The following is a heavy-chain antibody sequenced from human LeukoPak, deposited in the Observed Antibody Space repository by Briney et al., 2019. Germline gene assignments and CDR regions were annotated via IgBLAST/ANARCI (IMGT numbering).Heavy chain of an antibody. D-gene: IGHD4-17*01. V-gene: IGHV3-23*01. CDR1: GFVFSDFA. J-gene: IGHJ4*02. Sequence: GGSLRLSCSASGFVFSDFALTWVRQAPGKGLEWVSTIITGTTTTYYADSVKGRFTISRDNSKSALFLQMNSLRGEDTAMYYCAKGSYGDYRLLDSWGQGTLVTVSS. CDR3: AKGSYGDYRLLDS. CDR2: IITGTTTT.